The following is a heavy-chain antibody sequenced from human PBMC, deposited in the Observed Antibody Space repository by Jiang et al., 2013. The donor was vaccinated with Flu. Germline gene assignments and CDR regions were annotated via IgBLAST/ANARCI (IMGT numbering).Heavy chain of an antibody. CDR2: IIPIFGTA. D-gene: IGHD6-13*01. J-gene: IGHJ4*02. CDR1: GGTFSSYA. CDR3: ARVEEAAAGHQKFDY. Sequence: QLVESGAEVKKPGSSVKVSCKASGGTFSSYAISWVRQAPGQGLEWMGGIIPIFGTANYAQKFQGRVTITADESTSTAYMELSSLRSEDTAVYYCARVEEAAAGHQKFDYWGQGTLVTVSS. V-gene: IGHV1-69*01.